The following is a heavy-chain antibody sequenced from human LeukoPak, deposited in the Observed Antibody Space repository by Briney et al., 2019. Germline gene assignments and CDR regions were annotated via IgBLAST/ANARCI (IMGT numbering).Heavy chain of an antibody. CDR2: ISSSGSTI. CDR3: ARERRDGYNFPVY. CDR1: GFTFSDYY. Sequence: GGSLRLSCAASGFTFSDYYMSWTRQAPGKGLEWVSYISSSGSTIYYADSVKGRFTISRDNAKNSLYLQMNSLRAEDTAVYYCARERRDGYNFPVYWGQGTLVTVSS. J-gene: IGHJ4*02. D-gene: IGHD5-24*01. V-gene: IGHV3-11*01.